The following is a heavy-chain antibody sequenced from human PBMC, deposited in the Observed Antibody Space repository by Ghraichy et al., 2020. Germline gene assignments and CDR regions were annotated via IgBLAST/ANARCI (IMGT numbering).Heavy chain of an antibody. Sequence: GESLNISCAASGFTFSSYSMNWVRQAPGKGLEWVSSISSSSYIYYADSVKGRFTISRDNAKNSLYLQMNSLRAEDTAVYYCARGVDYGDYRVDYWGQGTLVTVSS. CDR1: GFTFSSYS. V-gene: IGHV3-21*01. J-gene: IGHJ4*02. CDR2: ISSSSYI. D-gene: IGHD4-17*01. CDR3: ARGVDYGDYRVDY.